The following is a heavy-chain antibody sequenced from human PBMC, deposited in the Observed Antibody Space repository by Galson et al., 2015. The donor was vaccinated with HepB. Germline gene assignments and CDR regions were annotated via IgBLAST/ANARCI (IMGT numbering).Heavy chain of an antibody. V-gene: IGHV1-69*04. CDR3: ARDERGIVGAPWMGYYGMDV. J-gene: IGHJ6*02. CDR1: GGTFSSYA. CDR2: IIPILGIA. Sequence: SVKVSCKVSGGTFSSYAMSWVRQAPGQGLEWMGRIIPILGIANYAQKFQGRVTITADKSTSTAYMELSSLRSEDTAVYYCARDERGIVGAPWMGYYGMDVWGQGTTVTVSS. D-gene: IGHD1-26*01.